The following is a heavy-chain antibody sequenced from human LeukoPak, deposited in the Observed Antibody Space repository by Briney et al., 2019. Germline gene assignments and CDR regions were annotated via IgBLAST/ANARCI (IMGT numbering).Heavy chain of an antibody. CDR1: GFIFSSYD. Sequence: GVSLTLSCAVSGFIFSSYDMNWDRQAPGKGRVWVSYINSGDSSIYYADSVKGRFTISRDNAKNSLYLQMSSLRAEDTAVYYCARGGGYGLSFDPWGQGSLVTVSS. D-gene: IGHD3-22*01. CDR2: INSGDSSI. J-gene: IGHJ5*02. V-gene: IGHV3-48*03. CDR3: ARGGGYGLSFDP.